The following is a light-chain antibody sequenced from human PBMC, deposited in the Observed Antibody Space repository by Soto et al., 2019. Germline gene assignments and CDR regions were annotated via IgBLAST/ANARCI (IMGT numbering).Light chain of an antibody. Sequence: DIQMTQSPSTLSASVGDRVTITCRASQSISSWLAWYQQKPGKAPKLLIYKASSLESGVPSRFSGSGSATEFTLTNSSLQPDDFATYYCQQYNSYPTFGQGTKVEIK. CDR3: QQYNSYPT. J-gene: IGKJ1*01. V-gene: IGKV1-5*03. CDR1: QSISSW. CDR2: KAS.